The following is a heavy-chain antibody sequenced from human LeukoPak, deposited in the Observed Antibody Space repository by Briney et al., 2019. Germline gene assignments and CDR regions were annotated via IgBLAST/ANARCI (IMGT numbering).Heavy chain of an antibody. CDR3: ARGDGGPQNWFDP. Sequence: GRSLRLSCAASGCTFNSYALHWVRQAPGKGLEWVAVKSYDGSNKYYTDSVKGRFTISRDNSKNTLYLQMNSLRADDTAVYYCARGDGGPQNWFDPWGQGTLVTVSS. CDR2: KSYDGSNK. CDR1: GCTFNSYA. V-gene: IGHV3-30*04. J-gene: IGHJ5*02. D-gene: IGHD4-23*01.